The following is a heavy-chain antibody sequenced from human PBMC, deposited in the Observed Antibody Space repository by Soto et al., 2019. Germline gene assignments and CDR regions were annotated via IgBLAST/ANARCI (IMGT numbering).Heavy chain of an antibody. CDR2: ISGTGGST. CDR3: AKAGGIAVPGTHLDY. V-gene: IGHV3-23*01. J-gene: IGHJ4*02. Sequence: QPGGSLRLSCAASGFTFSSYAMSWVRQAPGKGLEWVSAISGTGGSTNYADSVEGRFTISRDNSKNTLYLQMSSLRAEDTAVYYCAKAGGIAVPGTHLDYWGQGTLVTVSS. D-gene: IGHD6-19*01. CDR1: GFTFSSYA.